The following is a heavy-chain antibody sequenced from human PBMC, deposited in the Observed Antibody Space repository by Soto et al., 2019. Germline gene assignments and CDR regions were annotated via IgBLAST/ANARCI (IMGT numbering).Heavy chain of an antibody. Sequence: EVQLLESGGGLVQPGGSLRLSCAAPGFTFSTYAMAWVRQAPGKGLEWVSSISSRRGSTFYADSVKGRFTISRDNSENTLSLQMNSLRAEDTAVYYCAKQPLKVPLRFDYWGQGTLVTVSS. CDR3: AKQPLKVPLRFDY. J-gene: IGHJ4*02. CDR1: GFTFSTYA. CDR2: ISSRRGST. D-gene: IGHD6-25*01. V-gene: IGHV3-23*01.